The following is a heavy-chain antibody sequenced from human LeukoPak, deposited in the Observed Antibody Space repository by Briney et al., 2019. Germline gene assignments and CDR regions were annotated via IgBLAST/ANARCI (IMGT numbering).Heavy chain of an antibody. CDR1: GFTFSSNS. CDR3: ARDEEWLDYYGMDV. CDR2: ISSSSSYI. V-gene: IGHV3-21*01. J-gene: IGHJ6*02. D-gene: IGHD5-12*01. Sequence: AGSLRLSCAASGFTFSSNSMNWVRQAPGKGLEWVSSISSSSSYIYYADSVKGRFTISRDNAKNSLYLQMNSLRAEDTAVYYCARDEEWLDYYGMDVWGQGTTVTVSS.